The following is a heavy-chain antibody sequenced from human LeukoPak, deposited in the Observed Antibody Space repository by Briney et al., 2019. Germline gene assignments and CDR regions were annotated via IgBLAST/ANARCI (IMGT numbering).Heavy chain of an antibody. CDR3: AKGSVAIPQFFKS. CDR2: ISGTGGST. V-gene: IGHV3-23*01. D-gene: IGHD2-21*01. CDR1: GFSFA. Sequence: GGSLRLSCEASGFSFAMNWVRQAPGKGLERVAISGTGGSTFYADFAKGRFTISRDNSKDTLSLQLNSLTGTDTAVYFCAKGSVAIPQFFKSWGRGILVTVSS. J-gene: IGHJ4*02.